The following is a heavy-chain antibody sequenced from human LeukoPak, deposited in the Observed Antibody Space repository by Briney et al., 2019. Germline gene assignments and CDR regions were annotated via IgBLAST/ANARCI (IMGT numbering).Heavy chain of an antibody. V-gene: IGHV1-2*02. J-gene: IGHJ4*02. CDR3: ARDEIVVVVAATPCFDY. CDR2: INPNSGGT. D-gene: IGHD2-15*01. CDR1: GYTFTGYY. Sequence: ASVKVSCKASGYTFTGYYMHWVRQAPGQGLEWMGWINPNSGGTNYAQKFQGRVTMTRDTSISTAYMELSRLRSDDTAVYYCARDEIVVVVAATPCFDYWGQGTLVTVSS.